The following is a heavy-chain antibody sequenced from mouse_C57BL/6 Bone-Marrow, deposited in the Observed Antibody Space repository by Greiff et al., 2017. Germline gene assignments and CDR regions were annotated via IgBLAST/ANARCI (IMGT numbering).Heavy chain of an antibody. D-gene: IGHD1-1*01. CDR1: GYTFTSYG. V-gene: IGHV1-81*01. J-gene: IGHJ2*01. CDR2: IYPRSGNT. Sequence: VQLQQSGAELARPGASVTLSCKASGYTFTSYGISWVKQRTGQGLEWIGEIYPRSGNTYYTEKFKGKATLTADKSSSTAYMELRSLTSEDAAVYFCAREGVTTVVFDYWGQGTTLTVSS. CDR3: AREGVTTVVFDY.